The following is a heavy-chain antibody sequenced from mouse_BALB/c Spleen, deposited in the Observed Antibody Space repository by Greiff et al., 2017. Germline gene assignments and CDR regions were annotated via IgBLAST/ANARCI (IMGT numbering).Heavy chain of an antibody. CDR2: ISYSGST. CDR3: ARAGFLIYDGYFFDY. CDR1: GYSITSDYA. D-gene: IGHD2-3*01. J-gene: IGHJ2*01. V-gene: IGHV3-2*02. Sequence: EVKLMESGPGLVKPSQSLSLTCTVTGYSITSDYAWNWIRQFPGNKLEWMGYISYSGSTSYNPSLKSRISITRDTSKNQFFLQLNSVTTEDTATYYCARAGFLIYDGYFFDYWGQGTTLTVSS.